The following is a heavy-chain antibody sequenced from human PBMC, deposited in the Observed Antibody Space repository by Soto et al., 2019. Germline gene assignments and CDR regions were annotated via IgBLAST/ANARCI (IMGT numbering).Heavy chain of an antibody. D-gene: IGHD6-13*01. CDR3: AGGDSTPQLAFDY. CDR2: IIPILGTA. Sequence: QVQLVQSGAEVKKPGSSGKVSCKASGGTVSSYTISWVRQAPGQGLEWMGRIIPILGTANYAQKFQGRVTITADKSTSTAYMELSSLRSEDTAVYYCAGGDSTPQLAFDYWCQGTLVTVSS. CDR1: GGTVSSYT. J-gene: IGHJ4*02. V-gene: IGHV1-69*08.